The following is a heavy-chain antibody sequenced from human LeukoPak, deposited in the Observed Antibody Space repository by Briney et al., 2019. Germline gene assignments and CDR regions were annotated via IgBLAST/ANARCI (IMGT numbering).Heavy chain of an antibody. D-gene: IGHD2-2*01. CDR3: ARTVVVPAAIYYYYYYMDV. CDR1: GGTFSSYA. CDR2: IIPIFGTA. J-gene: IGHJ6*03. V-gene: IGHV1-69*13. Sequence: SVKVSRKASGGTFSSYAISWVRQAPGQGLEWMGGIIPIFGTANYAQKFQGRVTITADESTSTAYMELSSLRSEDTAVYYCARTVVVPAAIYYYYYYMDVWGKGTTVTVSS.